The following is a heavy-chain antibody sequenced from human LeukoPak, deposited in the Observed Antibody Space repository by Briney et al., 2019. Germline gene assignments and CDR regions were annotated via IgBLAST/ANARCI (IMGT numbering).Heavy chain of an antibody. CDR2: FDPEDGET. V-gene: IGHV1-24*01. Sequence: GASVKVSCKVSGYTLTELSMHWVRQAPGKGLEWMGGFDPEDGETIYAQKFQGRVTMTEDTSTDTAYMELSSLRSDDTAVYYCARVRHYGSGTFLWAPSFDIWGHGTTVTVSS. D-gene: IGHD3-10*01. J-gene: IGHJ3*02. CDR3: ARVRHYGSGTFLWAPSFDI. CDR1: GYTLTELS.